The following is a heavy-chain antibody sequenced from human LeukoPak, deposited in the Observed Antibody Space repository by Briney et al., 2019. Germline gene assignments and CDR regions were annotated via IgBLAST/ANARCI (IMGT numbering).Heavy chain of an antibody. V-gene: IGHV3-11*01. CDR3: GTRASRTGPDD. J-gene: IGHJ4*02. Sequence: GRSLRLSCATSGFTFSGYDMSWIRQAPGKGLEWVSDICGSGSDISYADSVKGRFTISRDNAKGTLYLQMNSLRSADTAGYYLGTRASRTGPDDCRQG. D-gene: IGHD3-16*01. CDR2: ICGSGSDI. CDR1: GFTFSGYD.